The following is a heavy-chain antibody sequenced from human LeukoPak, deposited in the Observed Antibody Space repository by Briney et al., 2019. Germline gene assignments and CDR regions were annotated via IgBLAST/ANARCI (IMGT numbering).Heavy chain of an antibody. J-gene: IGHJ4*02. CDR2: FYSGGSS. V-gene: IGHV3-66*01. CDR3: ARAYSSSRYNLDY. D-gene: IGHD6-13*01. CDR1: GLTVSSNY. Sequence: GGSLRLSCAASGLTVSSNYMTWVRQAPGKGLEWVSVFYSGGSSYYADSVKGRFTISRDNSKNTLFLQMNSLRAEDTAMYYCARAYSSSRYNLDYWGQGTLVTVSS.